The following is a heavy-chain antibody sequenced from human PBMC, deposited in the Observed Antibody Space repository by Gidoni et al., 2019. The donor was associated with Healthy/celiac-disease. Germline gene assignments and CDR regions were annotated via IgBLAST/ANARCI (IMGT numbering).Heavy chain of an antibody. V-gene: IGHV3-30*18. J-gene: IGHJ4*02. Sequence: QVQLVESGGGVVQPGRSLRLSCAASGFTFSSYGMPWVRQAPGKGLEWVAVISYDGSNKYYADSVKGRFTISRDNSKNTLYLQMNSLRAEDTAVYYCAKDWVPYCGGDCYSIDYWGQGTLVTVSS. CDR2: ISYDGSNK. CDR1: GFTFSSYG. CDR3: AKDWVPYCGGDCYSIDY. D-gene: IGHD2-21*01.